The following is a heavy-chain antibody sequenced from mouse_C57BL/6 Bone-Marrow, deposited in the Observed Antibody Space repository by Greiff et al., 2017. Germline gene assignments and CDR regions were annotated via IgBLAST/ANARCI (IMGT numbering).Heavy chain of an antibody. J-gene: IGHJ2*01. CDR3: ARGAYDYDQYYFDY. D-gene: IGHD2-4*01. Sequence: EVKVVESGPELVKPGASVKISCKASGYSFTGYYMHWVKQSHGNILDWIGYIYPYNGVSSYNQKFKGKATLTVDKSSSTAYMELRSLTSEDSAVYYCARGAYDYDQYYFDYWGQGTTLTVSS. CDR2: IYPYNGVS. V-gene: IGHV1-31*01. CDR1: GYSFTGYY.